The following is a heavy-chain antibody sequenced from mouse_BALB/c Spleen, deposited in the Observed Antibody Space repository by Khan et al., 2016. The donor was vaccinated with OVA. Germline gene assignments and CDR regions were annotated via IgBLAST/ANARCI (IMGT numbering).Heavy chain of an antibody. J-gene: IGHJ3*01. Sequence: VQLKQSGAELVKPGASVRLSCKASGYTFTSYYLYWVKQRPGQGLEWIGDINPSNGDTNFNEKFKSKATLTVDKSSSTAYIPLNSLTSEDSAVYYCTRSGYGSFAYWGQGTLVTVSA. V-gene: IGHV1-53*01. D-gene: IGHD2-2*01. CDR2: INPSNGDT. CDR3: TRSGYGSFAY. CDR1: GYTFTSYY.